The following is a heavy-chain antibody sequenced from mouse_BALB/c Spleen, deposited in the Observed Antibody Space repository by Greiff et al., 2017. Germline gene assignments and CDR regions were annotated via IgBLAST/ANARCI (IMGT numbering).Heavy chain of an antibody. CDR2: IYPGNSDT. CDR3: ARRAYYGSSYGGGFDY. D-gene: IGHD1-1*01. V-gene: IGHV1-5*01. J-gene: IGHJ2*01. Sequence: EVQLQQSGTVLARPGASVKMSCKASGYTFTSYWMHWVKQRPGQGLEWIGAIYPGNSDTSYNQKFKGKAKLTADKSSSTAYMRLSSLTSDDSAVYFCARRAYYGSSYGGGFDYWGQGTTLTVSS. CDR1: GYTFTSYW.